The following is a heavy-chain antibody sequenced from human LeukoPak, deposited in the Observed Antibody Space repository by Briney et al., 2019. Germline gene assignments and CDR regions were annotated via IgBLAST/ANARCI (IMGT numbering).Heavy chain of an antibody. V-gene: IGHV4-59*01. Sequence: PSETLSLTCTVSGGSISSYYWSWIRQPPGKGLEWIGHIYYSGSTNYNPSLKSRVTISVDTSKNQFSLKLSSVTAADTAVYYCARVRVVRGYYDSSGYVFDYWGQGTLVTVSS. CDR3: ARVRVVRGYYDSSGYVFDY. D-gene: IGHD3-22*01. CDR1: GGSISSYY. J-gene: IGHJ4*02. CDR2: IYYSGST.